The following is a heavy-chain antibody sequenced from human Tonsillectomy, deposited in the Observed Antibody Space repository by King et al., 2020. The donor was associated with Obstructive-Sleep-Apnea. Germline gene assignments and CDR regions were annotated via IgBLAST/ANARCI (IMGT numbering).Heavy chain of an antibody. CDR2: IYYSGST. CDR1: GGSISSGGYY. D-gene: IGHD3-10*01. V-gene: IGHV4-31*03. J-gene: IGHJ6*02. CDR3: AGRGSGSYYYGMDV. Sequence: VQLQESGPGLVKPSQTLSLTCTVSGGSISSGGYYWSWIRQHPGKGLEWIGYIYYSGSTYYNPSLKSRVTISVDTSKNQFSLKLSSLTAADTAGYYCAGRGSGSYYYGMDVWGQGTTVTVSS.